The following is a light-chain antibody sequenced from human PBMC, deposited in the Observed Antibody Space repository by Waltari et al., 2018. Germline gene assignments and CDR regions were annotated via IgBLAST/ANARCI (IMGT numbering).Light chain of an antibody. CDR3: QQYYSTPPT. CDR2: WAS. J-gene: IGKJ4*01. CDR1: QSVLYSSNNKNY. Sequence: DIVMTQSPDSLAVSLGERATIHCKSSQSVLYSSNNKNYLAWYHQKPGQPPKLLMYWASTRESGVPDRFSGSGSGTDFTLTISSLQAADVAVYYCQQYYSTPPTFGGGTKVEIK. V-gene: IGKV4-1*01.